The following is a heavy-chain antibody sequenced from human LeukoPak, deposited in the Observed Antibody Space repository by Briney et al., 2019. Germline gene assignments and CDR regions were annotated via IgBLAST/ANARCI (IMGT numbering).Heavy chain of an antibody. Sequence: GGSLRLSCAASGFTFSGYTMTWVRQAPGKGLEWVSSISSSSSYIYYADSVKGRFTISRDNAKNSLYLQMNSLRAEDTAVYYCARAPIVSSSWSDYWGQGTLVTVSS. J-gene: IGHJ4*02. CDR2: ISSSSSYI. CDR1: GFTFSGYT. CDR3: ARAPIVSSSWSDY. D-gene: IGHD6-13*01. V-gene: IGHV3-21*01.